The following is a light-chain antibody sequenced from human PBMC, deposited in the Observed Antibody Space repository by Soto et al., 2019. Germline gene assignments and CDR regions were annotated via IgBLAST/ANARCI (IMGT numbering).Light chain of an antibody. CDR2: DVS. Sequence: DIQMTQSPSTLSASVVDRVTITFRASQSISSWLAWYQQKPGKAPKLLIYDVSSLESGVPSRFSGSGSGTEFTLTISSLQPDDFATYYCQQYNSYSWTFGQGTKVDI. J-gene: IGKJ1*01. CDR3: QQYNSYSWT. CDR1: QSISSW. V-gene: IGKV1-5*01.